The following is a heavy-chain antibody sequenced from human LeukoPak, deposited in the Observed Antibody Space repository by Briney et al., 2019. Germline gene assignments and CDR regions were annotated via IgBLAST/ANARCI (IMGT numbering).Heavy chain of an antibody. CDR2: INPNSGGT. CDR1: GYTFTGYY. D-gene: IGHD6-6*01. V-gene: IGHV1-2*04. J-gene: IGHJ6*03. CDR3: ARAHIAARPDYYYYMDV. Sequence: ASVKVSCKASGYTFTGYYMHWVRQAPGQGLEWMGWINPNSGGTNYAQKFQGWVTMTRDTSISTAYMELSRLRSDDTAVYYCARAHIAARPDYYYYMDVWGKGTTVTVSS.